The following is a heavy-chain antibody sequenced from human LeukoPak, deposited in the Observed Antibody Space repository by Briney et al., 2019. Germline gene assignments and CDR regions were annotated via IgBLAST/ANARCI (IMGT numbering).Heavy chain of an antibody. CDR2: LSYDGTKT. V-gene: IGHV3-30*18. CDR1: GFTFSSYG. Sequence: GGSLRLSCAASGFTFSSYGMHWVRQAPGKGLEWVAVLSYDGTKTGYVDSVKGRFTTSRDNSRNTVYLQMNSLRADDTAMYYCAKDHQHYYDSSGYLDYWGQGTLVTVSS. D-gene: IGHD3-22*01. CDR3: AKDHQHYYDSSGYLDY. J-gene: IGHJ4*02.